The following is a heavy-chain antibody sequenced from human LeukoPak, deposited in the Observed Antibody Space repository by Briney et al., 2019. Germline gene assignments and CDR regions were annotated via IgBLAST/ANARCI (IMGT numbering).Heavy chain of an antibody. V-gene: IGHV4-59*01. CDR3: ARGPYYYEPDY. D-gene: IGHD3-22*01. CDR2: FSYSGNT. CDR1: GGSINSYY. J-gene: IGHJ4*02. Sequence: PSGTLSLTCTVSGGSINSYYWSWIRQPPGKGLEWIGYFSYSGNTNYNPSLRSRVTISVDTSKNQFSLKLSSVTAADTAVYYCARGPYYYEPDYWGQGTLVTVSS.